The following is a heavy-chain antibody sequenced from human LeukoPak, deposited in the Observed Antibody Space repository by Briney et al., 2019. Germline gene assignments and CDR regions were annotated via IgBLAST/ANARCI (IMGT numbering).Heavy chain of an antibody. V-gene: IGHV4-39*01. CDR3: ASRDSPFLGRSSIDY. D-gene: IGHD2-21*02. CDR1: GGSISSSSYY. J-gene: IGHJ4*02. CDR2: IYYSGST. Sequence: PSETLSLTCTVSGGSISSSSYYWGWIRQPPGKGLEWIGSIYYSGSTYYNPSLKSRVTISVDTSKNQLSLKLSSVTAADTAVYYCASRDSPFLGRSSIDYWGQGTLVTVSS.